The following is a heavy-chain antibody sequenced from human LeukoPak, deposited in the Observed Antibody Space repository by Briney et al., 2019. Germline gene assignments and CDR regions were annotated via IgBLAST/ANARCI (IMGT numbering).Heavy chain of an antibody. CDR1: GFTFSSYA. D-gene: IGHD3-22*01. CDR2: ISGSGGST. CDR3: ARDRAIQYYYDSKETYYFDY. Sequence: GGSLRLSCAASGFTFSSYAMSWVRQAPGKGLEWVSSISGSGGSTYYADSVKGRFTISRDNSKNTLYLQMNSLRAEDTAVYYCARDRAIQYYYDSKETYYFDYWGQGTLVTVSS. J-gene: IGHJ4*02. V-gene: IGHV3-23*01.